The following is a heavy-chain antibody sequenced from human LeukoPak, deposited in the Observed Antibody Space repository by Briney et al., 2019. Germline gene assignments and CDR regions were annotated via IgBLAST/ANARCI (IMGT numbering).Heavy chain of an antibody. CDR1: GFAFSGYS. CDR3: ARSRTGNYFDY. CDR2: ISSGSSTI. J-gene: IGHJ4*02. Sequence: GGSLRLSCAASGFAFSGYSMNWVRPAPGKGLGWLSYISSGSSTIYYADSVKGRFTISRDNAKNSLYLQMNSLRAEDTAVYYCARSRTGNYFDYWGQGTLVTVSS. V-gene: IGHV3-48*01. D-gene: IGHD2-8*02.